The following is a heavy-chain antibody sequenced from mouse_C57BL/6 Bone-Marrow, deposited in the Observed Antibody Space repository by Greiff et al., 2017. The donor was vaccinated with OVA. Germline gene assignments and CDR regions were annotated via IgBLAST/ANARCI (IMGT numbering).Heavy chain of an antibody. D-gene: IGHD2-3*01. J-gene: IGHJ3*01. CDR1: GYTFTSYW. CDR3: ARCDGYYPFAY. V-gene: IGHV1-52*01. CDR2: IDPSDSET. Sequence: QVQLQQPGAELVRPGSSVKLSCKASGYTFTSYWMHWVKQRPIQGLEWIGNIDPSDSETHYNQKFKDKATLTVDKSSSTAYMQLSSLTSEDSAVYYCARCDGYYPFAYWGQGTLVTVSA.